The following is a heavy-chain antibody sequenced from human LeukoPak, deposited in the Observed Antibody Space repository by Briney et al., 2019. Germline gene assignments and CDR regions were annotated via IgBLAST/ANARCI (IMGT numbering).Heavy chain of an antibody. Sequence: ASVKVSCKVAGYTLSELSMHWVRQAPGKGLEWVGGFDPEDGETIYAQKFQGRITMTEDTSTDTTYMELSSLRSEDTAVYYCATDHSGGVTDAFDIWGQGTVVTVSS. J-gene: IGHJ3*02. CDR2: FDPEDGET. CDR3: ATDHSGGVTDAFDI. D-gene: IGHD4-23*01. CDR1: GYTLSELS. V-gene: IGHV1-24*01.